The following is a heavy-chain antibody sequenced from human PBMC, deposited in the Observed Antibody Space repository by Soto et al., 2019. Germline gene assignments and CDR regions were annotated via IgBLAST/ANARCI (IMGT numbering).Heavy chain of an antibody. CDR1: GLTFSNYA. Sequence: PEGFLKLYRAAAGLTFSNYAMHWARQDPVKGLEWVAVISDDGSNKDYADSVMGRFTISRDNSKNRLYLQMNSLRVEDTAAYSCARGLVVVVSRDWFDPWGQGTLVTVS. CDR2: ISDDGSNK. J-gene: IGHJ5*02. CDR3: ARGLVVVVSRDWFDP. D-gene: IGHD3-22*01. V-gene: IGHV3-30*03.